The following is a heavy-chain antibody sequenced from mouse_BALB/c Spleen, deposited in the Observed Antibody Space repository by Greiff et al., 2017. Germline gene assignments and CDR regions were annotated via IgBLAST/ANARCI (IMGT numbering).Heavy chain of an antibody. CDR1: GFTFSSFG. CDR3: ARAGDYYAMVY. Sequence: EVKLVESGGGLVQPGGSRKLSCAASGFTFSSFGMHWVRQAPEKGLEWVAYISSGSSTIYYADTVKGRFTISRDNPKNTLFLQITSLRSEDTAMYYCARAGDYYAMVYWGQGTSVTVSS. V-gene: IGHV5-17*02. J-gene: IGHJ4*01. CDR2: ISSGSSTI.